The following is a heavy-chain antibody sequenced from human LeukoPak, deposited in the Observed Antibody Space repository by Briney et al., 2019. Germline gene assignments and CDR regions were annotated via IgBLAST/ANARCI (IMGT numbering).Heavy chain of an antibody. D-gene: IGHD4/OR15-4a*01. CDR1: GFTFSSYA. CDR2: ISYDGSNK. V-gene: IGHV3-30*04. Sequence: GGSLRLSCAASGFTFSSYAMYWVRQAPGKGLERVAVISYDGSNKYYADSVKGRFTISRDNSKNTLYLQMNSLRAEDTAVYYCARDMVREYYFDYWGQGTLVTVSS. J-gene: IGHJ4*02. CDR3: ARDMVREYYFDY.